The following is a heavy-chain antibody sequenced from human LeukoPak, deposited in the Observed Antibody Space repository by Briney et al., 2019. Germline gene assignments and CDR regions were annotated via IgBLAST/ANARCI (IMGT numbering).Heavy chain of an antibody. CDR2: IYHSGST. CDR1: GGSISSGDYY. Sequence: SQTLSLTCTVSGGSISSGDYYWSWIRQPPGKGLEWIGYIYHSGSTYYNPSLKSRVTISVDRSKNQFSLKLSSVTAADTAVYYCARASYCSGGSCMTFFDYWGQGTLVTVSS. D-gene: IGHD2-15*01. J-gene: IGHJ4*02. V-gene: IGHV4-30-2*01. CDR3: ARASYCSGGSCMTFFDY.